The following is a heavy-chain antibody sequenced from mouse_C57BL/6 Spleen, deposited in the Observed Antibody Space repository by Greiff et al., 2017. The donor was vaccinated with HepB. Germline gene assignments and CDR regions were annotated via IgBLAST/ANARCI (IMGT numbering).Heavy chain of an antibody. CDR2: ISSGSSTI. V-gene: IGHV5-17*01. D-gene: IGHD4-1*01. Sequence: DVQLQESGGGLVKPGGSLKLSCAASGFTFSDYGMHWVRQAPEKGLEWVAYISSGSSTIYYADTVKGRFTISRDNAKNTLFLQMTSLRSEDTAMYYCARGGWEGVFDYWGQGTTLTVSS. CDR1: GFTFSDYG. CDR3: ARGGWEGVFDY. J-gene: IGHJ2*01.